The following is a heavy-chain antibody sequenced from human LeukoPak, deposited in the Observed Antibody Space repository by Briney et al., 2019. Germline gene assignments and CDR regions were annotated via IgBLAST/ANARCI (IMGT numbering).Heavy chain of an antibody. J-gene: IGHJ4*02. CDR3: ASPMVRGVIKVGPYGY. CDR1: GFTFSSYA. V-gene: IGHV3-30*04. D-gene: IGHD3-10*01. Sequence: PGGSLRLSCAASGFTFSSYAMHWVRQAPGKGLEWVAVISYDGSSKYYADSVKGRFTISRDNSKNTLYLQMNSLRAEDTAVYYCASPMVRGVIKVGPYGYWGQGTLVTVSS. CDR2: ISYDGSSK.